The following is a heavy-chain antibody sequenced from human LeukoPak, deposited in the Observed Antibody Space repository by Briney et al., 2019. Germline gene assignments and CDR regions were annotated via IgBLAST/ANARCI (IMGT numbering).Heavy chain of an antibody. Sequence: ASVMVSCKASGYTFTNYGISWVRQGPGEGLEWMAWISANNGETRYAQNLQGRVTMTTDTSTSTAYMELRSLRSDDTAVYYCARVPPSAHQMLSSDYWGQGTQVTVSS. D-gene: IGHD2-2*01. CDR3: ARVPPSAHQMLSSDY. CDR1: GYTFTNYG. V-gene: IGHV1-18*04. J-gene: IGHJ4*02. CDR2: ISANNGET.